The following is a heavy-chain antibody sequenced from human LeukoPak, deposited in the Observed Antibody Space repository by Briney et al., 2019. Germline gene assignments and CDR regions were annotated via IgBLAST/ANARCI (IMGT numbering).Heavy chain of an antibody. D-gene: IGHD3-10*01. CDR3: HTGSYYRRYYFDY. J-gene: IGHJ4*02. CDR2: MNPNSGNT. Sequence: ASVKVSCKASGGTFSSYAINWVRQATGQGLEWMGWMNPNSGNTGYAQKFQGRVTMTRNTSISTAYMELSNLRSEDTAVYYCHTGSYYRRYYFDYWGQGTLVTVSS. V-gene: IGHV1-8*02. CDR1: GGTFSSYA.